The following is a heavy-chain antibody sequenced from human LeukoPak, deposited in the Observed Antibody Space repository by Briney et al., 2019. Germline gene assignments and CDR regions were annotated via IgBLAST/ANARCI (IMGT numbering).Heavy chain of an antibody. CDR3: ASDHGIPLAGPLFNI. D-gene: IGHD6-19*01. V-gene: IGHV3-23*01. Sequence: GGSLRLSCAASGFTFSRHAMSWVRQAPGKGLEWVSSLSGSGGDTYYAESVKGRFTISRDNSKNTVYLQMNSLRAEDTAVYYCASDHGIPLAGPLFNIWGLGTLVTVSS. CDR2: LSGSGGDT. CDR1: GFTFSRHA. J-gene: IGHJ3*02.